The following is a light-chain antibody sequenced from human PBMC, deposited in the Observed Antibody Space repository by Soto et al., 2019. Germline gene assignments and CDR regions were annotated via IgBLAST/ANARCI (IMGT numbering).Light chain of an antibody. CDR1: SSDIGGYNS. V-gene: IGLV2-14*01. CDR3: SSYTSSSTYVV. Sequence: QSALTQSPSASGSPGQSVTISCTGTSSDIGGYNSVSWYQQHPGKAPKVMIYEVSNRPSGVSNRFSGSKSGNTASLTISGLQAEDEADYYCSSYTSSSTYVVFGGGTKVTVL. J-gene: IGLJ2*01. CDR2: EVS.